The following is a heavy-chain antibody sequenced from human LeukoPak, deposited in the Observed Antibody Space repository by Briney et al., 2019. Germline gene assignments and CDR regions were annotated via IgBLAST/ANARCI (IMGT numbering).Heavy chain of an antibody. D-gene: IGHD4-17*01. CDR2: ISGSGGTT. CDR3: AKSERNGGDYEYYFDY. J-gene: IGHJ4*02. Sequence: PGGSLRLSCAASGFTFSSYAISWVRQTPGKGLEWVSTISGSGGTTFYADSVRGRFTFSRDNSKNTLSLQMNSLRAEDTAIYYCAKSERNGGDYEYYFDYWGQGTLVTVSS. V-gene: IGHV3-23*01. CDR1: GFTFSSYA.